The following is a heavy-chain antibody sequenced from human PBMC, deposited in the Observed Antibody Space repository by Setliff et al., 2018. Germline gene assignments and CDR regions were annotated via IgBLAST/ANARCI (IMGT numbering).Heavy chain of an antibody. V-gene: IGHV4-34*11. J-gene: IGHJ4*02. CDR2: LYFGGST. Sequence: PSETLSLTCTVYGASFSDYYWGWIRQPPGKGLEWIGTLYFGGSTHYNPSLKSRVTISVDTSKNQFSLNLSSLTAADTAVYFCARSDWDSSGYYYFDYWGQGTLVTVSS. CDR1: GASFSDYY. CDR3: ARSDWDSSGYYYFDY. D-gene: IGHD3-22*01.